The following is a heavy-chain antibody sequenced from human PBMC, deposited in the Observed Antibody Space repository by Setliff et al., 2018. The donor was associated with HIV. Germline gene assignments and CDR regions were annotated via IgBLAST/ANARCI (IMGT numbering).Heavy chain of an antibody. CDR2: IYYTGST. CDR1: GGSISNDY. CDR3: AREDGSNSHGTFEI. V-gene: IGHV4-59*01. J-gene: IGHJ3*02. D-gene: IGHD1-1*01. Sequence: PSETLSLTCTVSGGSISNDYWHWIRQSPGRGLEWIGYIYYTGSTNYNPSLKSRVAMSVDSSNHQFSLKLTSVTPADTAIYYCAREDGSNSHGTFEIWGQGILVTVSS.